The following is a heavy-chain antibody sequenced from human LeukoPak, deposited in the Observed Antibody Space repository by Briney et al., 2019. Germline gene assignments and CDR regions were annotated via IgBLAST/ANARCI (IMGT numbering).Heavy chain of an antibody. CDR1: GSSMSSDYY. CDR3: ARPNDSSGYYPPYQYYFDY. D-gene: IGHD3-22*01. CDR2: ISDSGST. Sequence: SETLSLTCTVSGSSMSSDYYWGWIRQPPGKGLEWIGSISDSGSTYYNPSLKSRVTIFVDTSKNQFSLKLSSVTAADTAVYYCARPNDSSGYYPPYQYYFDYWGQGTLVTVSS. J-gene: IGHJ4*02. V-gene: IGHV4-38-2*02.